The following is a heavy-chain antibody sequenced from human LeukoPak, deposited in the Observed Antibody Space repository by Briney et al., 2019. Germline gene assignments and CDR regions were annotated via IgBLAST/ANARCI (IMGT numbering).Heavy chain of an antibody. CDR2: IYSGGST. Sequence: GGSLRLSCAASGFTVSSNYMSWVRQAPGKGLEWVSVIYSGGSTYYADSVKGRFTISRDNSKNTLYLQMNSLRAEDTAVYYCAKDKTGFYYYYGMDVWGQGTTVTVSS. D-gene: IGHD3-9*01. CDR3: AKDKTGFYYYYGMDV. J-gene: IGHJ6*02. V-gene: IGHV3-66*01. CDR1: GFTVSSNY.